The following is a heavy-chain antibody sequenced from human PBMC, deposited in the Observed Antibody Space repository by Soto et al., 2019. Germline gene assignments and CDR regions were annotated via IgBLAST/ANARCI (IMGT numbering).Heavy chain of an antibody. CDR2: LYYSGST. CDR3: ARGTDYTQIASYHYGLDV. V-gene: IGHV4-59*02. CDR1: GGSVTSYY. D-gene: IGHD4-4*01. Sequence: SETLSLTCTVSGGSVTSYYWSWIRQPPGKGMEWIGYLYYSGSTSYNPSLKSRVTMSVDTSKNQFSLTLTSVTAADTAVYYCARGTDYTQIASYHYGLDVWGQGTTVPVS. J-gene: IGHJ6*02.